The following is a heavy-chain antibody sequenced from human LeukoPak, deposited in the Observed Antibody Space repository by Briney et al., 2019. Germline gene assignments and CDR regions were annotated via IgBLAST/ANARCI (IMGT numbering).Heavy chain of an antibody. CDR2: ISGSGGST. CDR3: ANEIIAAAGNRTDY. V-gene: IGHV3-23*01. D-gene: IGHD6-13*01. J-gene: IGHJ4*02. Sequence: GGSLRLSCAASGFTFSSYAMSWVRQAPGKGLEWVSAISGSGGSTYYADSVKGRFTISRDNSKNTLYLQVNSLRAEDTAVYYCANEIIAAAGNRTDYWGQGTLVTVSS. CDR1: GFTFSSYA.